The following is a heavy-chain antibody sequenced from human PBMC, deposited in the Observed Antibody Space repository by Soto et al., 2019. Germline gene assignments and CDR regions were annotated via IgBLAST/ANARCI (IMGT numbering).Heavy chain of an antibody. V-gene: IGHV3-30-3*01. Sequence: QVHLVESGGGVVQPGRSLRLSCAASGFTFSSYTMHWVRQAPGKGLECVAIISYDGNKKYYADSVKGRFTISRDNSKNTLFLQINSLRTEDTAVYYCARDYGSFTYYFYGMDVWGQGTTVTVSS. CDR3: ARDYGSFTYYFYGMDV. CDR2: ISYDGNKK. D-gene: IGHD3-10*01. J-gene: IGHJ6*02. CDR1: GFTFSSYT.